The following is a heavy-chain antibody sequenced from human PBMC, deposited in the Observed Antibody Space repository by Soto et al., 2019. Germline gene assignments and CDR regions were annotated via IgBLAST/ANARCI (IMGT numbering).Heavy chain of an antibody. D-gene: IGHD2-21*02. Sequence: VGSLRLSCAASGFTFSSYAMSWVRQAPGKGLEWVSAISGSGGSTYYADSVKGRFTISRDNSKNTLYLQMNSLRAEDTAVYYCAKGIGGGNSAVYYFDYWGQGTLVTVSS. CDR3: AKGIGGGNSAVYYFDY. CDR1: GFTFSSYA. CDR2: ISGSGGST. V-gene: IGHV3-23*01. J-gene: IGHJ4*02.